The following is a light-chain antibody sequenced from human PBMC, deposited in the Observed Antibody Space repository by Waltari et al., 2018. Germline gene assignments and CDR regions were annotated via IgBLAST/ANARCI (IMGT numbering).Light chain of an antibody. CDR2: NDN. CDR3: QSYDSSLSVGV. Sequence: QSVLTQPPSVSGAPGQRVTISCAGSSSNIGAGSAVHWYQQFPGAAPKLLIYNDNNRPSGVPDRFSGSKSGTSASLAITGLQPEDEADYYCQSYDSSLSVGVFGGGTKLTVL. V-gene: IGLV1-40*01. CDR1: SSNIGAGSA. J-gene: IGLJ3*02.